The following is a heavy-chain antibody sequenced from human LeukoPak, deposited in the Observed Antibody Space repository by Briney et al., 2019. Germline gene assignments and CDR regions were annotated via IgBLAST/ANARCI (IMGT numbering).Heavy chain of an antibody. V-gene: IGHV3-15*01. CDR2: IKSKTDGGTT. CDR3: TTVYYDFWSGYYYYYYYMDV. CDR1: GFTFSNAW. Sequence: PGRSLRLSCAASGFTFSNAWMSWVRQAPGKGLEWVGRIKSKTDGGTTDYAAPVKGRFTISRDDSKNTLYLQMNSLKTEDTAVYYCTTVYYDFWSGYYYYYYYMDVWGKGTTVTVSS. D-gene: IGHD3-3*01. J-gene: IGHJ6*03.